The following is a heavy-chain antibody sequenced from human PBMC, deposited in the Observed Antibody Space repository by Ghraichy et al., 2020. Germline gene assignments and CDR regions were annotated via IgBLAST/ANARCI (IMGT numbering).Heavy chain of an antibody. J-gene: IGHJ5*02. V-gene: IGHV6-1*01. Sequence: SQTLSLTCAISGDSVSSNSAAWNWIRQSPSRGLEWLGRTYYRSKWYNDYAVSVKSRITINPDTSKNQFSLQLNSVTPEDTAVYYCARDQYPAQRAIVTAAAGTRNWFDPWGQGTLVTVSS. CDR3: ARDQYPAQRAIVTAAAGTRNWFDP. CDR1: GDSVSSNSAA. D-gene: IGHD6-13*01. CDR2: TYYRSKWYN.